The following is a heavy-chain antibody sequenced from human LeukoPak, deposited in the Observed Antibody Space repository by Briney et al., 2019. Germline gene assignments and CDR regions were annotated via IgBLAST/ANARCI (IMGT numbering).Heavy chain of an antibody. CDR1: GFTFSSYE. CDR2: ISSSGSTI. J-gene: IGHJ4*02. D-gene: IGHD3-3*01. Sequence: GGSLRLSCAASGFTFSSYEMNWVRQAPGKGLEWVPYISSSGSTIYYADSVKGRFTISRDNAKNSLYLQMNSLRAEDTAVYYCARATYYDFWSGYYGALDYWGQGTLVTVSS. CDR3: ARATYYDFWSGYYGALDY. V-gene: IGHV3-48*03.